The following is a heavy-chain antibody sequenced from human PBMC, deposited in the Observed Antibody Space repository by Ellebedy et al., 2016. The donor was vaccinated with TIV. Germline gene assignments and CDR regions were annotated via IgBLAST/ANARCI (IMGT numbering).Heavy chain of an antibody. J-gene: IGHJ5*02. CDR2: IYHTGST. D-gene: IGHD3-22*01. V-gene: IGHV4-4*02. CDR3: ATDSRDSYDSQGRHGWFDP. CDR1: GGSISSTNW. Sequence: MPSETLSLTSTVSGGSISSTNWWCWVRPPPGKGLQWTGEIYHTGSTTYNASLTSRLTISVDKSKNLFSLKLSSVTAADTALYFCATDSRDSYDSQGRHGWFDPWGQGTLVTVSS.